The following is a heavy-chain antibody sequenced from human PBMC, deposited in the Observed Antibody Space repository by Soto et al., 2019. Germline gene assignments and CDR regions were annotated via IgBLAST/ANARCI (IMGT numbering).Heavy chain of an antibody. CDR3: ARGTRDTAMVWEHYYYYGMDV. CDR1: GGTFSSYA. V-gene: IGHV1-69*13. J-gene: IGHJ6*02. D-gene: IGHD5-18*01. CDR2: IIPIFGTA. Sequence: GASVKVSCKASGGTFSSYAISWVRQAPGQGLEWKGGIIPIFGTANYAQNFQGRVTITADESTSTAYIDLSSLRSEDTAVYYCARGTRDTAMVWEHYYYYGMDVWGQGTTVTVSS.